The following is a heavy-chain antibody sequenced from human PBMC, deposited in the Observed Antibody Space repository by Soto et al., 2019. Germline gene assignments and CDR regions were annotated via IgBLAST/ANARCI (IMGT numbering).Heavy chain of an antibody. D-gene: IGHD6-19*01. J-gene: IGHJ6*02. CDR3: AKAPSGWDGMDV. V-gene: IGHV3-23*01. CDR1: GFTFSSYA. Sequence: EVQLLESGGGLVQPGGSPRLSCAASGFTFSSYAMSWVRQAPGKGLEWVSVISGSVDSAYYADSVKGRFTISRDNSKHTLYLQMTRLRAEDTAVYYCAKAPSGWDGMDVWGQGTTVTVSS. CDR2: ISGSVDSA.